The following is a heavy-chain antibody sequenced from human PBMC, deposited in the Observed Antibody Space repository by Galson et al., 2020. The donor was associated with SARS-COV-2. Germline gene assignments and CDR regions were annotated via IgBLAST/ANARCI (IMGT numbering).Heavy chain of an antibody. V-gene: IGHV3-64D*06. CDR2: IKSSGGDT. CDR3: VLLGTRFLGESHLDF. D-gene: IGHD1-1*01. Sequence: GGSLRLSCLASGFTFSNYALFWVRQAPGKGLEYVSVIKSSGGDTFYAESVKGRFVISRDNSRDTLFLQMNTLRAEDTAVYYCVLLGTRFLGESHLDFWGQGTRVTVSS. J-gene: IGHJ4*02. CDR1: GFTFSNYA.